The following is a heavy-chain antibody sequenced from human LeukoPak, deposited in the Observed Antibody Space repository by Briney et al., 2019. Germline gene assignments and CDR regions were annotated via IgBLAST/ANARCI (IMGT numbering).Heavy chain of an antibody. V-gene: IGHV1-8*01. D-gene: IGHD2-2*01. CDR1: GYTFTSYD. Sequence: ASVEVSCKASGYTFTSYDINWVRQATGQGLEWMGWMNPNSGNTGYAQKFQGRVTMTRNTSISTAYMELSSLRSEDTAVYYCAREIGYCSSTSCLYYYYCYYGMDVWGQGTTVTVSS. CDR2: MNPNSGNT. J-gene: IGHJ6*02. CDR3: AREIGYCSSTSCLYYYYCYYGMDV.